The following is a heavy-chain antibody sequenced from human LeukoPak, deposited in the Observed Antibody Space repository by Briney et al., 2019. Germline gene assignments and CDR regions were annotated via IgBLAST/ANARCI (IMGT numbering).Heavy chain of an antibody. Sequence: GESLRISCKGSGYSFTSYWIVWVRQMPGKGLEWMGIIYPGDSDTRYSPSFQGQVTISADKSISTAYLQWSSLKASDTAMYYCARPSGTVATNFDYWGQGTLVTVSS. J-gene: IGHJ4*02. D-gene: IGHD4-23*01. V-gene: IGHV5-51*01. CDR3: ARPSGTVATNFDY. CDR2: IYPGDSDT. CDR1: GYSFTSYW.